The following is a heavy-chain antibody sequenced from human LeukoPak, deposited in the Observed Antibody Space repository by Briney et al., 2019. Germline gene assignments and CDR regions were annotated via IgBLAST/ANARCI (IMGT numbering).Heavy chain of an antibody. Sequence: GGSLRLSCAASGFTLSSYEMNWIRQAPGKGLEWVSYISSSGGTIYYTDSVKGRFTISRDIAKNSLYLQMNSLRAEDTGVYYCAREGYFGVSDAFDFWGQGTLVTVSS. J-gene: IGHJ3*01. CDR2: ISSSGGTI. D-gene: IGHD3-10*01. CDR1: GFTLSSYE. V-gene: IGHV3-48*03. CDR3: AREGYFGVSDAFDF.